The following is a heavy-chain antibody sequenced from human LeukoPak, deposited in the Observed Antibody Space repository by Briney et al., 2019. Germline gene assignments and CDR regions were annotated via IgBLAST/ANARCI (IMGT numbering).Heavy chain of an antibody. CDR3: ARDSEAVAGPFDY. J-gene: IGHJ4*02. CDR2: ISDSGNT. D-gene: IGHD6-19*01. CDR1: GFTLSSYA. V-gene: IGHV3-23*01. Sequence: GGSLRLSCAASGFTLSSYAMSWVRQAPGKGLEWVSAISDSGNTYHADSVKGRFTISRDNAKNSLYLQMNSLRAEDTALYYCARDSEAVAGPFDYWGQGTLVTVSS.